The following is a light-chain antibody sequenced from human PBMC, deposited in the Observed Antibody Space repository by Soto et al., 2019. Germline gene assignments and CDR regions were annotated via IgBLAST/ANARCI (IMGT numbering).Light chain of an antibody. CDR2: DAS. CDR1: QNINNW. V-gene: IGKV1-5*01. Sequence: DVQMTQSPSTXSASVGDRVTITCRASQNINNWLAWFQQKPGESPKLLIYDASTLASGFPSRFSGSVSGIELTLHISRLHPDAYATYSWQLYNVYYMYPFGQETTVDI. J-gene: IGKJ2*01. CDR3: QLYNVYYMYP.